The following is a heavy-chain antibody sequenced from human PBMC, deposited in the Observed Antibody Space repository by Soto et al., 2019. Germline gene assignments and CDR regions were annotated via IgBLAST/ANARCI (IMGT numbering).Heavy chain of an antibody. Sequence: ASVKVSCKASGGTFSSYAISWVRQAPGQGLEWMGGIIPIFGTANYAQKFQGRVTITADESTSTAYMELSSLRSEDTAVYYCARTLISYDFWSGYLTFDYWGQGTLVTVSS. CDR2: IIPIFGTA. CDR3: ARTLISYDFWSGYLTFDY. V-gene: IGHV1-69*13. CDR1: GGTFSSYA. D-gene: IGHD3-3*01. J-gene: IGHJ4*02.